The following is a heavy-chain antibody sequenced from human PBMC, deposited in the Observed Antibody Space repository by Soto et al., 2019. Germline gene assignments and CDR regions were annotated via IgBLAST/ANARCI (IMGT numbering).Heavy chain of an antibody. J-gene: IGHJ4*02. CDR3: AREMHLGSGWGDIDI. Sequence: GGSLRLSCAVSGFTFSAKWMSWVRQAPGKGLEWLANINEDGSKKFYVDSVKGRFTISKDNAKNSLSLQLGSLRADDTAVYYCAREMHLGSGWGDIDIWGRGTMVTVSS. CDR2: INEDGSKK. D-gene: IGHD6-19*01. V-gene: IGHV3-7*03. CDR1: GFTFSAKW.